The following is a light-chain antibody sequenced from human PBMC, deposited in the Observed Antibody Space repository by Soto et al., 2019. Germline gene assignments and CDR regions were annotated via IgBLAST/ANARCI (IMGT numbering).Light chain of an antibody. CDR3: QQYNSYPWT. CDR1: QSIRSW. Sequence: DIQITQSPSTQSASVGDRVTITCRASQSIRSWLAWYQQKPGKAPKLLIYDASSLESGVPSRFSGSGSGTECTLTISSLQPDDFATYYCQQYNSYPWTFGQGTNVEIK. V-gene: IGKV1-5*01. J-gene: IGKJ1*01. CDR2: DAS.